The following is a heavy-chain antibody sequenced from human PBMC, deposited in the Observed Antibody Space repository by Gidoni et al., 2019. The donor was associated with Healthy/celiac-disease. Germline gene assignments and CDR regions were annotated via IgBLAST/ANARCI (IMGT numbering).Heavy chain of an antibody. CDR3: ARGLPHGDYPDY. D-gene: IGHD4-17*01. CDR1: GGSFSGYY. Sequence: QVQLQQWGAGLLKPSETLSLTCAVYGGSFSGYYWSWIRQPPGKGLEWIGEINHSGSTNYNPSLKSRVTISVDTSKNQFSLKLSSVTAADTAVYYCARGLPHGDYPDYWGQGTLVTVSS. CDR2: INHSGST. J-gene: IGHJ4*02. V-gene: IGHV4-34*01.